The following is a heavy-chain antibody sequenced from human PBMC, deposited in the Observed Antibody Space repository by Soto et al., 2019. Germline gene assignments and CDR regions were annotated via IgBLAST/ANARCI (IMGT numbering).Heavy chain of an antibody. CDR1: GGTFSSYA. V-gene: IGHV1-69*13. CDR3: SRDYSVPLSGPRLDCSSTSCYVRYGMDV. CDR2: IIPIFGTA. Sequence: SVKVSCKASGGTFSSYAISWVRQAPGQGLEWMGGIIPIFGTANYAQKFQGRVTNTADESTSTAYMELSSLRSEDPAVYYCSRDYSVPLSGPRLDCSSTSCYVRYGMDVWGQGTTVTVSS. D-gene: IGHD2-2*01. J-gene: IGHJ6*02.